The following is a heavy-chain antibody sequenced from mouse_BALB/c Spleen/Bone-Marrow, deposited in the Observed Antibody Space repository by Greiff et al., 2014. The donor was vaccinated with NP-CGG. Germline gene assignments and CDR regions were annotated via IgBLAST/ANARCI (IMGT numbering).Heavy chain of an antibody. D-gene: IGHD1-1*01. J-gene: IGHJ2*01. CDR2: IWGDGST. V-gene: IGHV2-6-7*01. Sequence: QVQLKESGPGLVAPSQSLSITCTVSGFSLTGYGVNWVRQPLGKGLEWLGMIWGDGSTDYNSVLKSRLNISKDNSKSQVLLKMNSLQTDDTARYYCARSFTTVVATPFDYWGQGTTLTVSS. CDR3: ARSFTTVVATPFDY. CDR1: GFSLTGYG.